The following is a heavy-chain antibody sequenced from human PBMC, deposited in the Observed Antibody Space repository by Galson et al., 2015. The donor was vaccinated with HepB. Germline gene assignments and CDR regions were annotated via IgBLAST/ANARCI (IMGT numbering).Heavy chain of an antibody. CDR1: GFIFSSYK. V-gene: IGHV3-21*01. J-gene: IGHJ4*02. CDR2: IRTSSTHI. CDR3: AREYRYTRGRSIDY. D-gene: IGHD6-19*01. Sequence: SLRLSCAASGFIFSSYKMNWVRQAPGKGLEWVSSIRTSSTHISYADSVKGRFTISRDNAKSSLYLQMNSLRAEDTAVYYCAREYRYTRGRSIDYWGQGTLVTVSS.